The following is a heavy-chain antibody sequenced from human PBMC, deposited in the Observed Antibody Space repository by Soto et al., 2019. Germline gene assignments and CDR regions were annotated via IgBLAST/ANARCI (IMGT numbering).Heavy chain of an antibody. D-gene: IGHD2-15*01. CDR2: IYYSGST. Sequence: PSETLSLTCTVSGGSISSGGYQWSWFRQHPGKGLEWIGYIYYSGSTYYNPSLKSRVTISVDTSKNQFSLKLSSVTAADTAVYYCARELLGSGGSFARYYFDYWGQGTLVTVSS. J-gene: IGHJ4*02. CDR3: ARELLGSGGSFARYYFDY. V-gene: IGHV4-31*03. CDR1: GGSISSGGYQ.